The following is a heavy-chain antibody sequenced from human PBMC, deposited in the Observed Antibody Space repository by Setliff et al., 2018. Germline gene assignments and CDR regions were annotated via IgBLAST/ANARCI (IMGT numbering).Heavy chain of an antibody. CDR1: GYTFTSFD. Sequence: ASVKVSCKASGYTFTSFDISWVRQAPGQGLEWMGWISAYSGNTNFAPKLQGRVTMTTDTSTSTVYMELRSLRSDDTAVYYCAKDRVEVVVAAPQARFDPWGQGTLVTVSS. CDR2: ISAYSGNT. J-gene: IGHJ5*02. CDR3: AKDRVEVVVAAPQARFDP. V-gene: IGHV1-18*01. D-gene: IGHD2-15*01.